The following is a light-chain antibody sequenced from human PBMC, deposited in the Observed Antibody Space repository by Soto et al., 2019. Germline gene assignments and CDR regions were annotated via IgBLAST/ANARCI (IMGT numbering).Light chain of an antibody. CDR3: QQYNSYSGT. Sequence: DIQITQSPSTLCASVGDRVTITCRASQSISSWLAWYQQRPGKAPKLLIYDASSLESWVPSRFSGSGSGTEFTLTISSLQPDDFATYYCQQYNSYSGTLGQGTKVDIK. V-gene: IGKV1-5*01. J-gene: IGKJ1*01. CDR2: DAS. CDR1: QSISSW.